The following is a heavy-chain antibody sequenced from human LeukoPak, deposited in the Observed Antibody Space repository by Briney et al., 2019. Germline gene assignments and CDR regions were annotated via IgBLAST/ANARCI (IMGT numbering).Heavy chain of an antibody. J-gene: IGHJ4*02. CDR1: GGSVSDYY. V-gene: IGHV4-59*02. Sequence: PSETLSLTCTISGGSVSDYYWSWIRQSPGKGLEWIGYIYHTGSTSYSPSLKSRVTISADTSQNQFSLRLSSVTAADTAVYYCASRKLGNDYWGQGTLVTVSS. D-gene: IGHD7-27*01. CDR3: ASRKLGNDY. CDR2: IYHTGST.